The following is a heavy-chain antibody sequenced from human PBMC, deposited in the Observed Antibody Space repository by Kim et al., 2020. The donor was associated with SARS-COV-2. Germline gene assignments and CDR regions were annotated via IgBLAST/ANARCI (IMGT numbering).Heavy chain of an antibody. D-gene: IGHD2-15*01. CDR3: ASALVDCSGGSCYSGLWFDP. J-gene: IGHJ5*02. CDR2: IIPIFGTA. CDR1: GGTFSSYA. V-gene: IGHV1-69*13. Sequence: SVKVSCKASGGTFSSYAISWVRQAPGQGLEWMGGIIPIFGTANYAQKFQGRVTMTADESTSTAYMELSSLRSEDTAVYYCASALVDCSGGSCYSGLWFDPWGQGTLVTDSS.